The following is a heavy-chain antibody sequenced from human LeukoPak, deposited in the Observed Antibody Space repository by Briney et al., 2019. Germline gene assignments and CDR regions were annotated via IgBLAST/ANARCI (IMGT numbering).Heavy chain of an antibody. Sequence: ASVKVSCKASGYTFTSYYMHWVRQAPGQGLEWMGIINPSGCSTSYAQKFQGRVTMTRDTSTSTVYMELSSLRSEDTAVCYCARAGYCSGGSCYSGNWFDPWGQGTLVTVSS. D-gene: IGHD2-15*01. V-gene: IGHV1-46*01. CDR3: ARAGYCSGGSCYSGNWFDP. CDR1: GYTFTSYY. J-gene: IGHJ5*02. CDR2: INPSGCST.